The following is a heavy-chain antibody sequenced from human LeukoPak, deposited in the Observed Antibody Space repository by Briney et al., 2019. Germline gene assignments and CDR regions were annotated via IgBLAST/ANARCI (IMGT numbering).Heavy chain of an antibody. CDR2: INPSGGST. Sequence: ASVKVSCKASGYSFTSYYMPWVRQAPGQGLEWMGIINPSGGSTSYAQKFQGRVTMTRDSSTSTVYMELSSLRSEETAVYYCAGSSSWGWLDPWGQGTLVTVSS. D-gene: IGHD6-13*01. V-gene: IGHV1-46*01. CDR1: GYSFTSYY. J-gene: IGHJ5*02. CDR3: AGSSSWGWLDP.